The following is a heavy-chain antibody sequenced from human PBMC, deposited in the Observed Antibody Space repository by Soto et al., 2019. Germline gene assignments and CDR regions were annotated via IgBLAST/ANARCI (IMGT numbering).Heavy chain of an antibody. D-gene: IGHD1-26*01. Sequence: QVQLQQWGAGLLKPSETLSLTCVVNGGSFSGYYWSWVRQPPGKGLEWIGEINHSGITDSNPSLKSRVTISVDASRSEFSLKLTSVTAADTAVYYCARGYRWFDSWGQGTLVTVSS. J-gene: IGHJ5*01. V-gene: IGHV4-34*01. CDR3: ARGYRWFDS. CDR2: INHSGIT. CDR1: GGSFSGYY.